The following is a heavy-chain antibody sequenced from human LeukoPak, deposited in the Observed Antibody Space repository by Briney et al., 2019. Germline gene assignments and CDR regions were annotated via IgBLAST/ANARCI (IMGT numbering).Heavy chain of an antibody. V-gene: IGHV1-18*01. D-gene: IGHD4-23*01. J-gene: IGHJ4*02. CDR3: ARERPYGGIPKTLNYFDY. CDR1: GYTFTSYG. CDR2: ISAYNGNT. Sequence: ASVKVSCKASGYTFTSYGISWVRQAPGQGLEWMGWISAYNGNTNYAQKLQGRVTMTTDTSTSTAYMELRSLRSEDTAVYYCARERPYGGIPKTLNYFDYWGQGTLVTVSS.